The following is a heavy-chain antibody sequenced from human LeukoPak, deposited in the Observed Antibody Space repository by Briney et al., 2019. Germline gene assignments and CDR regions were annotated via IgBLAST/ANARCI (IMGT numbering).Heavy chain of an antibody. CDR2: ISSSGRNI. CDR3: AREGQESCSSTSCSSGAFDI. J-gene: IGHJ3*02. CDR1: GFIFSNYE. Sequence: GGSLRLSCAASGFIFSNYEMIWVRQAPGKGLEWVSYISSSGRNIHFADSVKGRFTISGDNAENSLFLQMNSLRAEDTAVYYCAREGQESCSSTSCSSGAFDIWGQGTMVTVSS. V-gene: IGHV3-48*03. D-gene: IGHD2-2*01.